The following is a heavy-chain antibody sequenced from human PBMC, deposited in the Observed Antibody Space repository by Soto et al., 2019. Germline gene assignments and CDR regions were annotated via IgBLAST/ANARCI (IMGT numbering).Heavy chain of an antibody. Sequence: SETLSLTCTVSGGSISSGGYCWSWIRQHPGKGLEWIGYIYYSGSTYYNPSLKSRVTISVDTSKNQFSLKLSSVTAADTAVYCCARESRILAGGMVVWGQGTTVTVSS. D-gene: IGHD3-3*01. J-gene: IGHJ6*02. CDR2: IYYSGST. CDR3: ARESRILAGGMVV. V-gene: IGHV4-31*03. CDR1: GGSISSGGYC.